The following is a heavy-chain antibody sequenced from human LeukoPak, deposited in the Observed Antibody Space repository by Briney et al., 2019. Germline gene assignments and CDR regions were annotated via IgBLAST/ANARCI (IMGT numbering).Heavy chain of an antibody. Sequence: GASVKVSCKAFGYTLTSYGFNWMRQAPGQGLEWMGWISTQSGDTNYAQKVQGRLTLTADRSTNTAYMELRSLRSDDTAVYYCARGAYGDIWGQGTMVTVSP. CDR2: ISTQSGDT. CDR1: GYTLTSYG. V-gene: IGHV1-18*01. D-gene: IGHD3-9*01. CDR3: ARGAYGDI. J-gene: IGHJ4*02.